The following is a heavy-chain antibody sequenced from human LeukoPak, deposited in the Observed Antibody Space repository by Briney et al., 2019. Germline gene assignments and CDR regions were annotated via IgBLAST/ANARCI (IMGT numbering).Heavy chain of an antibody. J-gene: IGHJ5*02. V-gene: IGHV4-34*01. CDR2: INHTGST. Sequence: PSETLSLTCAVYGGSLSGYYWSWIRQPPGKGLEWIGEINHTGSTNYNPSLKSRVTISVDTSKNQFSLKLSSVTAADTAMYYCARGEAGYCSSTSCYGFRWFDPWGQGTLVTVSS. D-gene: IGHD2-2*01. CDR3: ARGEAGYCSSTSCYGFRWFDP. CDR1: GGSLSGYY.